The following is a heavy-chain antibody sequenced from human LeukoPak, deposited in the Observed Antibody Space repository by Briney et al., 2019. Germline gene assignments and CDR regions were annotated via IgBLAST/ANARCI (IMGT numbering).Heavy chain of an antibody. Sequence: PSETLSLTCAVYGGSFSGYYWSWIRQPPGKGLEWIGYIYYSGSTNYNPSLKSRVTISVDTSKNQFSLKLSSVTAADTAVYYCARVGGIVGATTYFDYWGQGTLVTVSS. CDR3: ARVGGIVGATTYFDY. V-gene: IGHV4-59*13. D-gene: IGHD1-26*01. CDR2: IYYSGST. J-gene: IGHJ4*02. CDR1: GGSFSGYY.